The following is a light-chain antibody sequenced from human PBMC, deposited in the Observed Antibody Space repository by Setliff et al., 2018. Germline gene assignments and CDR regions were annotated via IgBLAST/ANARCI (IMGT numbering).Light chain of an antibody. CDR1: SGDVGGYKY. CDR2: DVN. Sequence: QSVLTQPASVSGSPGQSITISCTGTSGDVGGYKYVSWYQQHPGKAPRLMIYDVNKQPSGVSYRFSGSKSGNTATLTISGLQAEDEADYYCSSFTATSTPVVFGGGTK. J-gene: IGLJ3*02. CDR3: SSFTATSTPVV. V-gene: IGLV2-14*03.